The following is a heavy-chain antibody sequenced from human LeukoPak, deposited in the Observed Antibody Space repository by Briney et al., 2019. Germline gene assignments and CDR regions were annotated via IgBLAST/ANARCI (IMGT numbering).Heavy chain of an antibody. CDR3: ARNNSNGFDF. CDR2: IFQSVST. J-gene: IGHJ4*02. Sequence: SETLSLTCTVSGYSISGGYYWGWIRQPPGKGLEWIGTIFQSVSTYYNPSLKSRVTTSVDTSKNQFSLELSSVTAADTAVYYCARNNSNGFDFWSQGTLVTVSS. D-gene: IGHD6-19*01. CDR1: GYSISGGYY. V-gene: IGHV4-38-2*02.